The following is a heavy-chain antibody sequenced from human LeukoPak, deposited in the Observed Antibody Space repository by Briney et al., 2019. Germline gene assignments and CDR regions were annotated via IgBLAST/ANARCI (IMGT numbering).Heavy chain of an antibody. CDR3: AREERYFDWLLPTVYFDY. D-gene: IGHD3-9*01. CDR2: TYYRSKWYN. V-gene: IGHV6-1*01. CDR1: GDSVSSNSAA. J-gene: IGHJ4*02. Sequence: SQTLPLTCAISGDSVSSNSAAWNWIRQSPSRGLEWLGRTYYRSKWYNDYAVSVKSRITINPDTSKNQFSLQLNSVTPEDTAVYDCAREERYFDWLLPTVYFDYWGQGTLVTVSS.